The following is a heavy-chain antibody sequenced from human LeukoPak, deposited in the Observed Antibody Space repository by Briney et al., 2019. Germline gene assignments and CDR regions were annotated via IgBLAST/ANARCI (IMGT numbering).Heavy chain of an antibody. J-gene: IGHJ3*02. CDR2: ISYDGSNK. D-gene: IGHD3-16*02. CDR3: AKLEIGGGVIEDAFDI. V-gene: IGHV3-30*18. CDR1: GFTFSSYG. Sequence: PGGSLRLSCAASGFTFSSYGMHWVRQAPGKGLEWVAVISYDGSNKYYADSVKGRFTISRDNSKNTLYLQMNSLRAEDTAVYYCAKLEIGGGVIEDAFDIWGQGTMATVSS.